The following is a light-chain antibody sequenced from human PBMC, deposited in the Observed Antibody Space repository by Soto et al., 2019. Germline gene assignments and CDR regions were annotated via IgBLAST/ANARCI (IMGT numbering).Light chain of an antibody. J-gene: IGKJ1*01. Sequence: DIQMTQSPSSLSASVGDRVTITCRASQSVSSYLNWYQQKPGKAPKLLIYAASSLQSGVPSRFSGSGSGTDFTLSISGLEPEDFAVYHCQQYGTSPWTFGQGTKVDI. CDR3: QQYGTSPWT. V-gene: IGKV1-39*01. CDR2: AAS. CDR1: QSVSSY.